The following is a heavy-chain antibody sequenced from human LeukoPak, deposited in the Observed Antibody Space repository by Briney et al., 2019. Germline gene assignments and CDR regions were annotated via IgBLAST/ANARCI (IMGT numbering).Heavy chain of an antibody. CDR2: IFYSRST. V-gene: IGHV4-59*01. J-gene: IGHJ4*02. CDR1: GGSISGYY. CDR3: ARRPPAEYSFDS. Sequence: PSETLSLTCSVSGGSISGYYWSWIRQPPGKGLEWIGYIFYSRSTSYNPSLRSRVTISVDTSQNQFSLRLSSVTAADTAQYYCARRPPAEYSFDSWGQGTLVTVSS. D-gene: IGHD5-18*01.